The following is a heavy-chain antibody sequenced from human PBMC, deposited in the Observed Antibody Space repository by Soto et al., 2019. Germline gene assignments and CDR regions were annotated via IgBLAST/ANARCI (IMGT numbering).Heavy chain of an antibody. V-gene: IGHV1-69*02. J-gene: IGHJ4*02. CDR1: GDTFSFYT. Sequence: ASVKVSCKASGDTFSFYTINWVRQAPGLGLEWVGRINPILSMSNYAQKFQGRVTMTADKSTSTAYMELRSLRFEDTAIYYCATSYGSGYRAFDYCGQGALVTLSS. CDR3: ATSYGSGYRAFDY. CDR2: INPILSMS. D-gene: IGHD3-10*01.